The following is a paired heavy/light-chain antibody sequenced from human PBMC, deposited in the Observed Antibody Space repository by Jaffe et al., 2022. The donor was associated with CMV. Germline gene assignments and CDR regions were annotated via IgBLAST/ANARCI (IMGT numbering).Heavy chain of an antibody. D-gene: IGHD1-1*01. CDR3: VKAVKLAVLAAAEH. CDR1: GFTFDDFG. J-gene: IGHJ4*02. V-gene: IGHV3-9*01. Sequence: EVQLVESGGGLVQPGRSLRLSCAASGFTFDDFGMHWVRQVPGKGLEWVAGISWNSGTLDYAHSVKGRFIISRDNAKNTVDLQMNNLRPEDTAFYYCVKAVKLAVLAAAEHWGQGTLVSVSS. CDR2: ISWNSGTL.
Light chain of an antibody. CDR1: QSLDFRS. CDR3: QQYSSSPPT. V-gene: IGKV3-20*01. CDR2: VAS. J-gene: IGKJ1*01. Sequence: IVLTQSPGTLSLSPGERATLSCRASQSLDFRSLAWYQAKPGQPPRLLIYVASSRATGIPDRFSGSGSGTDFTLTITRLEPEDFAVYYCQQYSSSPPTFGQGTKVE.